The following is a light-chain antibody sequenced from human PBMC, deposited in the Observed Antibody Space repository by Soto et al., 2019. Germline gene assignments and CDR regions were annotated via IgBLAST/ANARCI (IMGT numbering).Light chain of an antibody. V-gene: IGLV2-14*01. J-gene: IGLJ2*01. Sequence: QSALTQPASVSGSPGQSITISCTGTSSDVGGYNYVSWYQQHPGKAPKLMIYDVSSRPSGVSNRFSGSKSGNTASLTISGLQAEDEADYYCSSYTSSSPLGHVVFGGGTKLTVL. CDR2: DVS. CDR1: SSDVGGYNY. CDR3: SSYTSSSPLGHVV.